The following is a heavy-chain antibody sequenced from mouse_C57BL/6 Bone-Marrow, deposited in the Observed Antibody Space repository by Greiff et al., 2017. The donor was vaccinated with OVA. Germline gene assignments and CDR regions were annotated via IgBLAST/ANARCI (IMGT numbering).Heavy chain of an antibody. CDR2: LYPRDGST. CDR1: GYTFTSYD. Sequence: VQLQESGPELVKPGASVQLSCKASGYTFTSYDINWVKQRPGQGLEWIGWLYPRDGSTKYNEKFKGKATLTVDTSTSTAYMELHSLTSEDSAVYFCATTAVAENFDVWGTGTTVTVSS. J-gene: IGHJ1*03. CDR3: ATTAVAENFDV. D-gene: IGHD1-1*01. V-gene: IGHV1-85*01.